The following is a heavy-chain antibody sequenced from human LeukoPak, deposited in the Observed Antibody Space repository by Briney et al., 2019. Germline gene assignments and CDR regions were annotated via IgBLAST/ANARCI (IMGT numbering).Heavy chain of an antibody. D-gene: IGHD3-22*01. V-gene: IGHV4-4*07. CDR2: IYTSGST. CDR3: ARLKFYDSTGYSPGHYMDV. J-gene: IGHJ6*03. CDR1: GDSISSSY. Sequence: PSETLSLTCTVSGDSISSSYCSWIRQPAGKGLEWIGRIYTSGSTNYNPSLKSRVTISIDRSKNQFSLKLSSVTAADTAVYYCARLKFYDSTGYSPGHYMDVWGKGTTVTVSS.